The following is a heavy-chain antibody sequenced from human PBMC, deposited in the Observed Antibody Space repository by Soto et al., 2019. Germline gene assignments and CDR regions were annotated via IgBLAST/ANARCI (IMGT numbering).Heavy chain of an antibody. J-gene: IGHJ4*02. D-gene: IGHD2-2*01. Sequence: ASVKVSCKGSGYTFTSFGISWVRQVPGQGLEWMGWISTYNGDTNYAQHLQGRVTMTTDTSTSTAYMELRSLRSDDTAVYYCARGYCSFTSCPFDFWGQGALVTVSS. V-gene: IGHV1-18*01. CDR3: ARGYCSFTSCPFDF. CDR1: GYTFTSFG. CDR2: ISTYNGDT.